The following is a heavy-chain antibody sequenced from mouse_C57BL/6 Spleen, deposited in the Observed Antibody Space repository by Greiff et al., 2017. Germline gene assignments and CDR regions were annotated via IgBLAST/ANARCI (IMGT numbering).Heavy chain of an antibody. Sequence: EVQLQQSGPELVKPGASVKISCKASGYTFTDYYMNWVKQSHGKSLEWIGDINPNNGGTSYNQKFKGKATLTVDKSSSTAYMELRSLTSEDSAVYYCARVGFPYYAMDYWGQGTSVTVSS. CDR3: ARVGFPYYAMDY. CDR2: INPNNGGT. J-gene: IGHJ4*01. V-gene: IGHV1-26*01. CDR1: GYTFTDYY.